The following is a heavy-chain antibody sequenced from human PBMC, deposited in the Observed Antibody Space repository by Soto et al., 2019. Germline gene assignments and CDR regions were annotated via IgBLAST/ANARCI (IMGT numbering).Heavy chain of an antibody. D-gene: IGHD2-8*02. V-gene: IGHV5-51*01. CDR3: ARQPGGLDYYYYGMDV. CDR1: GYSLTSYW. J-gene: IGHJ6*02. CDR2: IYPGDSDT. Sequence: PGESLNSAGNGCGYSLTSYWIGWVRQMPGNGLEWMGIIYPGDSDTRYSPSFQGQVTISADKSISTAYLQWSSLKASDTAMYYCARQPGGLDYYYYGMDVWGQGTTVTVSS.